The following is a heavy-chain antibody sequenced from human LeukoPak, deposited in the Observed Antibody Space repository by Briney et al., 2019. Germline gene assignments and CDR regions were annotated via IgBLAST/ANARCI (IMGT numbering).Heavy chain of an antibody. V-gene: IGHV3-30*04. D-gene: IGHD3-22*01. J-gene: IGHJ4*02. CDR1: GFTFSSYA. CDR2: ISYDGSNK. CDR3: ARDYYYDSSGFSFDY. Sequence: GGSLRLSCAASGFTFSSYAVHWVRQAPGKGLEWVAVISYDGSNKYYADSVKGRFTISRDNSKNTLYLQMNSLRAEDTAVYYCARDYYYDSSGFSFDYWGQGTLVTVSS.